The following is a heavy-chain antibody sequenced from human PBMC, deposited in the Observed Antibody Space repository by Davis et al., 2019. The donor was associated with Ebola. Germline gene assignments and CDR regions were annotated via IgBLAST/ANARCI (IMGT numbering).Heavy chain of an antibody. CDR1: GFTFSSYS. CDR2: ISSSSSTI. Sequence: PGGSLRLSCAASGFTFSSYSMNWVRQAPGKGLEWVSYISSSSSTIYYADSVKGRFTISRDNAKNSLYLQMNSLRDEDTAVYYCARVGNYYYYYYMDVWGKGTTVTVSS. CDR3: ARVGNYYYYYYMDV. V-gene: IGHV3-48*02. J-gene: IGHJ6*03.